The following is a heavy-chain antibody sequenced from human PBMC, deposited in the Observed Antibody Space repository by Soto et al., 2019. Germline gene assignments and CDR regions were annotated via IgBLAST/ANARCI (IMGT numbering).Heavy chain of an antibody. CDR1: GFTFSSYW. Sequence: GGSLRLSCAASGFTFSSYWMHWVRQAPGKGLVWVSRINSDGSSTSYADSVKGRFTISRDNSKNTLYLQMNSLRAEDTAVYYCAKPRYSTSTYYDILTGPGAFDIWGQGTMVTVSS. V-gene: IGHV3-74*01. D-gene: IGHD3-9*01. CDR3: AKPRYSTSTYYDILTGPGAFDI. J-gene: IGHJ3*02. CDR2: INSDGSST.